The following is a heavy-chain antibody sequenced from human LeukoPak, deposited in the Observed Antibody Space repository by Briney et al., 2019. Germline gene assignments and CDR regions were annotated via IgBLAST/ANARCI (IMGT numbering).Heavy chain of an antibody. Sequence: SETLSLTCAVYVGSFSGYYWSWIRQPPGKGLEWIGQINHSGSTNYNPSLKSRVTISVDTSKNQFSLKLNSVTAADTAVYYCARGNSNFPFDYWGQGTLATVSS. J-gene: IGHJ4*02. V-gene: IGHV4-34*01. CDR3: ARGNSNFPFDY. CDR2: INHSGST. D-gene: IGHD4-11*01. CDR1: VGSFSGYY.